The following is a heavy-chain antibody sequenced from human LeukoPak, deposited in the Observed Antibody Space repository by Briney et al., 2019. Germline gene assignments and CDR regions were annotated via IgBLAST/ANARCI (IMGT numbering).Heavy chain of an antibody. V-gene: IGHV3-74*01. CDR3: ARDPLKAARRGNWFDP. Sequence: GGSLRLSCAASGFTFDDYAMHWVRQAPGKGLVWVSRINSDGSSTSYADSVKGRFTISRDNAKNTLYLQMNSLRAEDTAVYYCARDPLKAARRGNWFDPWGQGTLVTVSS. J-gene: IGHJ5*02. D-gene: IGHD6-13*01. CDR2: INSDGSST. CDR1: GFTFDDYA.